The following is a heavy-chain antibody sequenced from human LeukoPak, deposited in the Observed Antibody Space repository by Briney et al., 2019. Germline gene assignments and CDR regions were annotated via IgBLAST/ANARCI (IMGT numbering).Heavy chain of an antibody. D-gene: IGHD3-10*01. CDR3: ARPSYYYGSGRDGMDV. CDR2: IYPGDSDT. CDR1: GYSFTNYW. V-gene: IGHV5-51*01. J-gene: IGHJ6*02. Sequence: GESLKISCKGSGYSFTNYWIGWVRQMPGKGLEWMGIIYPGDSDTRYSPSFQGQVTISADKSISTAYLQWSSLKASDTAMYYCARPSYYYGSGRDGMDVWGQGTTVTVSS.